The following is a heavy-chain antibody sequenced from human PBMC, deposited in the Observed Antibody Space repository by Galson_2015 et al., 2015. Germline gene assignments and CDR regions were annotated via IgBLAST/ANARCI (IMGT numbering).Heavy chain of an antibody. CDR2: ISYDGSNK. CDR1: GFTFSSYA. CDR3: ARARFLEWLSQNWFDP. D-gene: IGHD3-3*01. J-gene: IGHJ5*02. V-gene: IGHV3-30-3*01. Sequence: SLRLSCAASGFTFSSYAMHWVRQAPGKGLEWVAVISYDGSNKYYADSVKGRLTISRDNSKNTLYLQMNSLRAEDTAVYYCARARFLEWLSQNWFDPWGQGTLVTVSS.